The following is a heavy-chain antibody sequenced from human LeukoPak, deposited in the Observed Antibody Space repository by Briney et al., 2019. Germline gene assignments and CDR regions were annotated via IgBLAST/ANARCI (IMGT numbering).Heavy chain of an antibody. CDR2: ICYDGSNK. D-gene: IGHD2-2*01. V-gene: IGHV3-33*01. CDR3: ARGIGGPAGKGYYFDH. J-gene: IGHJ4*02. CDR1: GFTFSSHG. Sequence: GGSLRLSCAASGFTFSSHGMQWVRQAPGKGLEWVAVICYDGSNKYYTDSVKGRFTISRDNSKNTLYLQMNSLRAEDTAVYYCARGIGGPAGKGYYFDHWGQGTLVTVSS.